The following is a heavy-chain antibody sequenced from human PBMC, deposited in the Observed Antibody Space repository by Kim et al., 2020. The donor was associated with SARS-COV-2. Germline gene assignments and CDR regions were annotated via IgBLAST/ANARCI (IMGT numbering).Heavy chain of an antibody. CDR3: TRGIFVDTSAYLPPGY. CDR1: GFTFGDAW. CDR2: IETKADGGTT. J-gene: IGHJ4*02. V-gene: IGHV3-15*04. D-gene: IGHD3-22*01. Sequence: GGSLRLSCAASGFTFGDAWMSWVRQAPGKGLEWVGRIETKADGGTTDYAAPVKGRFSISRDDSQNTLYLQMNSLKTEDTAVYYCTRGIFVDTSAYLPPGYWGQGTLVIVSS.